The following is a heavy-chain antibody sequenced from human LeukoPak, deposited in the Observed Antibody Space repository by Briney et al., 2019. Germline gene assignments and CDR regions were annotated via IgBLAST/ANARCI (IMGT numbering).Heavy chain of an antibody. CDR2: IHYSGST. V-gene: IGHV4-59*01. CDR1: GGSISSFY. CDR3: ARDEGRGAFEI. Sequence: SETLSLTCTVSGGSISSFYWSWIRQPPGKGLEWIGYIHYSGSTNYNTSLKSRVTISVDTSKNQFSLKLSSVTAADTAVYYCARDEGRGAFEIWGQGTMVTVSS. J-gene: IGHJ3*02.